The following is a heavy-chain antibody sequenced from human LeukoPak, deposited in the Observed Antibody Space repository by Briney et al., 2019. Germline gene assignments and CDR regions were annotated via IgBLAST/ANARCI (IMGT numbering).Heavy chain of an antibody. CDR1: GGSISGYY. J-gene: IGHJ4*02. D-gene: IGHD5-12*01. Sequence: SETLSLTCTVSGGSISGYYWNWIRLPPGKGLEWIGYIYDSGSTTYNPSLKSRVTISVDTSKNQFSLKLSSVTAADTAMYFCARDAGYSGYDRLDYWGQGTLVTVSS. CDR3: ARDAGYSGYDRLDY. CDR2: IYDSGST. V-gene: IGHV4-59*01.